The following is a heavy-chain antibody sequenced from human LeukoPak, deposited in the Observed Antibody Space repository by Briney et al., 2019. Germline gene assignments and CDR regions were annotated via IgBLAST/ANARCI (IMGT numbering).Heavy chain of an antibody. V-gene: IGHV1-18*01. J-gene: IGHJ6*02. CDR1: GGTFSSYA. CDR3: ARVGRYCSSTSCYTAYYYYGMDV. D-gene: IGHD2-2*02. CDR2: ISAYNGNT. Sequence: GSSVKVSCKASGGTFSSYAISWVRQAPGQGLEWMGWISAYNGNTNYAQKLQGRVTMTTDTSTSTAYMELRSLRSDDTAVYYCARVGRYCSSTSCYTAYYYYGMDVWGQGTTVTVSS.